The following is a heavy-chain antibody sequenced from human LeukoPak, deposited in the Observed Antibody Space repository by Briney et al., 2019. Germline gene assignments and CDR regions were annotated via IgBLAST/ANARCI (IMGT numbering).Heavy chain of an antibody. CDR3: ARDGGGSYGMDV. D-gene: IGHD5-24*01. CDR1: GYTFTGYY. J-gene: IGHJ6*02. V-gene: IGHV1-46*01. Sequence: ASVKVSCKASGYTFTGYYMHWVRQAPGQGLEWMGIINPSGGTTNYAQKFQGRVTMSRDTSTSTVYMELSSLRSDDTAVYCCARDGGGSYGMDVWGQGATVTVSS. CDR2: INPSGGTT.